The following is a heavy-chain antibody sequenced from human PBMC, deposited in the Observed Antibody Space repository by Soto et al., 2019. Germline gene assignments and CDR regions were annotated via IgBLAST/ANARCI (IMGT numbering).Heavy chain of an antibody. D-gene: IGHD3-10*01. CDR2: IYYSGST. V-gene: IGHV4-39*01. J-gene: IGHJ5*02. Sequence: PSETLSLTCTVSGGSISSSSYYWGWIRQPPGKGPEWIGSIYYSGSTYYNPSLKSRVTISVDTSKNQFSLKLSSVTAADTAVYYCARLVYGWFGELLRRSKGWFDPWGQGTLVTVSS. CDR1: GGSISSSSYY. CDR3: ARLVYGWFGELLRRSKGWFDP.